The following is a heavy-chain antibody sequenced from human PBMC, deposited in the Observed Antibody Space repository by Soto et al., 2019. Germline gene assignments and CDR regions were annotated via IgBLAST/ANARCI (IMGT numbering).Heavy chain of an antibody. CDR2: IFYSGTT. CDR3: ARPYDFCNRYGPFDH. CDR1: GGSISSNGYY. V-gene: IGHV4-31*03. J-gene: IGHJ4*02. D-gene: IGHD3-3*01. Sequence: PSETLSLTCTVSGGSISSNGYYWSWIRQHPGKRLEWIGSIFYSGTTEYNPSLESRVTISLDTSKNQFSLRLNSVTAADTAIYFCARPYDFCNRYGPFDHWGQGSLVTVSS.